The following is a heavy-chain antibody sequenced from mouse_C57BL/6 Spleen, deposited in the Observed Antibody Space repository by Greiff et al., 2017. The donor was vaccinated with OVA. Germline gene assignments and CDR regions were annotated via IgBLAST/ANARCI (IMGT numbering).Heavy chain of an antibody. J-gene: IGHJ1*03. Sequence: EVQLQESGGGLVQPGGSLSLSCAASGFTFTDYYMSWVRQPPGKALEWLGFIRNKANGYTTEYSASVKGRFTISRDNSQSILYLQMNALRAEDSATYYCARYPPYCGSSYGYFDVWGTGTTVTVSS. D-gene: IGHD1-1*01. CDR3: ARYPPYCGSSYGYFDV. CDR1: GFTFTDYY. CDR2: IRNKANGYTT. V-gene: IGHV7-3*01.